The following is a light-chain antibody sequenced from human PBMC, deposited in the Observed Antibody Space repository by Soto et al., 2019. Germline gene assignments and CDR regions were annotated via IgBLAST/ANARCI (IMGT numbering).Light chain of an antibody. J-gene: IGLJ1*01. CDR3: CSFAGSNPFPYV. Sequence: QCAITEPGDEEGSPGQSIIITCTGTISDVGSHNLVSWYQQHPDKAPKLIIYEVNERPSGVSSRFSGSKSGNTASLTVSGLQPDDEADYHCCSFAGSNPFPYVFGTGTKVTVL. CDR1: ISDVGSHNL. CDR2: EVN. V-gene: IGLV2-23*02.